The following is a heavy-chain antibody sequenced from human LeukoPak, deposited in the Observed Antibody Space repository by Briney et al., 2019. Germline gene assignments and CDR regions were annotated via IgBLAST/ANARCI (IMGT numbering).Heavy chain of an antibody. CDR2: ITDSGGST. V-gene: IGHV3-23*01. Sequence: GGSLRLSCAASGFTFSVYAMSWVRQAPGKGLEWVSAITDSGGSTYYVDSVKGRFTISRDNSKNTLYLQMNSLRAEDTAVYYCAYGSGSYIYFFDYWGQGTLVTVSS. CDR3: AYGSGSYIYFFDY. J-gene: IGHJ4*02. CDR1: GFTFSVYA. D-gene: IGHD3-10*01.